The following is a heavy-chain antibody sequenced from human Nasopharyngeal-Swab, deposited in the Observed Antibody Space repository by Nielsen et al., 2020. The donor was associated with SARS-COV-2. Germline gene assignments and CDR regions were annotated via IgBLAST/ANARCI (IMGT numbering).Heavy chain of an antibody. V-gene: IGHV4-34*01. J-gene: IGHJ6*02. CDR3: ARDQVYYYGMDV. Sequence: GSLRLSCAVYGGSFSGYYWSWIRQPPGKGLEWIGEINHSGSTNYNPSLKSRVTISVETSKNQFSLKLSSVTAADTAVYYCARDQVYYYGMDVWGQGTTVTVSS. CDR1: GGSFSGYY. CDR2: INHSGST.